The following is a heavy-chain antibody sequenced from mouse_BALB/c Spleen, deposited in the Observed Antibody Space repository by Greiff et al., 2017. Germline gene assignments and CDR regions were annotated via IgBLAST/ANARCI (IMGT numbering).Heavy chain of an antibody. CDR1: GFTFSDYY. J-gene: IGHJ4*01. CDR2: ISDGGSYT. CDR3: ARGRGLGAMDY. D-gene: IGHD4-1*01. V-gene: IGHV5-4*02. Sequence: EVKLVESGGGLVKPGGSLKLSCAASGFTFSDYYMYWVRQTPEKRLEWVATISDGGSYTYYPDSVKGRFTISRDNAKNNLYLQMSSLKSEDTAMYYCARGRGLGAMDYWGQGTSVTVSS.